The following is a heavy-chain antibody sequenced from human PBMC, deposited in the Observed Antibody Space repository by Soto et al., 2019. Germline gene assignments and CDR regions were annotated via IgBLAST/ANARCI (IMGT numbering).Heavy chain of an antibody. V-gene: IGHV4-59*01. Sequence: SETLSLTCTVSGGSISSYYWSWIRQPPGKGLEWIGYIYYSGSTNYNPSLKSRVTISVDTSKNQFSLKLSSVTAADTAVYYCARSMTYEGIVGATFAFDIWGQGTMVTVSS. CDR2: IYYSGST. CDR3: ARSMTYEGIVGATFAFDI. D-gene: IGHD1-26*01. CDR1: GGSISSYY. J-gene: IGHJ3*02.